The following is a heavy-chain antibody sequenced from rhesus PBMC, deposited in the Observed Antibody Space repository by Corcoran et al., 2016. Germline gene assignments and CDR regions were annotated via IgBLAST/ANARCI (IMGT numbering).Heavy chain of an antibody. CDR3: ARSGGNSLDV. J-gene: IGHJ5-2*02. CDR2: IYGNVAIP. D-gene: IGHD6-37*01. CDR1: GGSISDYYY. V-gene: IGHV4S9*01. Sequence: QVQLQESGPGLVKPSETLSLTCAVSGGSISDYYYWNWIRQPPGKGLEWIGNIYGNVAIPYSNPSLKSRVTISKDTSKNLFFLKLSSVTAADTAVYYCARSGGNSLDVWGRGVLVTVSS.